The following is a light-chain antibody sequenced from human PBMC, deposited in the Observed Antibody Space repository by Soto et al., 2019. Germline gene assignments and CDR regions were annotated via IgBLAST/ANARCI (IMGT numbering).Light chain of an antibody. V-gene: IGKV1-9*01. CDR1: QGIANF. CDR2: GAS. CDR3: QQLNSFPIP. J-gene: IGKJ3*01. Sequence: IQLTQAPSSLSASVGDRVTISCRASQGIANFSAWYQQKPGKAPKLLIYGASTLQSGVPSRFSGSGSGTDFTLTISSLQPEDFATYYCQQLNSFPIPFGPGTKVDIK.